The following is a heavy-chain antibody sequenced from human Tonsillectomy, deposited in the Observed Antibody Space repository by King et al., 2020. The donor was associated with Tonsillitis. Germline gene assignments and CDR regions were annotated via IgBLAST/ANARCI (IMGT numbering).Heavy chain of an antibody. D-gene: IGHD3-10*01. V-gene: IGHV4-34*01. Sequence: VQLQQWGAVLLKPSETLSLTCAVYGEFFSAYYWSWIRQSPGKGLEWSGEINHSGSTNSNPSLKSRVTISVDTSKNQFSLKLRSVTAADTAVYFCAGTGKWFGEPTNWFDPWGQGTLVTVSS. CDR3: AGTGKWFGEPTNWFDP. CDR1: GEFFSAYY. J-gene: IGHJ5*02. CDR2: INHSGST.